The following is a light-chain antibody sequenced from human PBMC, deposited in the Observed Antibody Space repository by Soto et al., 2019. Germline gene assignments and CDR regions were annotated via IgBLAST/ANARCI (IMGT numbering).Light chain of an antibody. V-gene: IGKV3-15*01. Sequence: EIVMTQSPAPLSASPGERATLSCRASQSVSSDLAWYQQKPGQAPRLLIYGASTRATGIPARFSGSGSGTEFTLTISSLQSEDFVVYYCQQYNNWPGTFGQGTKVEIK. CDR1: QSVSSD. J-gene: IGKJ1*01. CDR3: QQYNNWPGT. CDR2: GAS.